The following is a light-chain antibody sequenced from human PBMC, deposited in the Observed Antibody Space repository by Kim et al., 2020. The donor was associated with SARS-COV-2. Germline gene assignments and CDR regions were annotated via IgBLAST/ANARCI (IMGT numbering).Light chain of an antibody. J-gene: IGLJ3*02. CDR3: QAWDRSIAV. CDR1: RLGEKY. Sequence: SYELTQPPSVSVSPGQTARITCSGDRLGEKYVWWYQQKPGQSPVLVIHQSRERPSGIPERFSGSNSGNTATLTISGTQGVDEADYYCQAWDRSIAVFGGGTQLTVL. V-gene: IGLV3-1*01. CDR2: QSR.